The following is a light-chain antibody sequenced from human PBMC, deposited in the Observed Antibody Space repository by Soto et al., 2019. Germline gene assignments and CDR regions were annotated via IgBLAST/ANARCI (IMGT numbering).Light chain of an antibody. Sequence: EIVMTQSPATLSVSPGARATLSCRASQSVSSNLAWYQQKPGQAPSLLIYGASTRSTGIPARFSGSGSGTEFTLTISSLQSEDFAVYYGQQYNNWPAWTVGQGTKVEIK. CDR2: GAS. J-gene: IGKJ1*01. CDR3: QQYNNWPAWT. V-gene: IGKV3-15*01. CDR1: QSVSSN.